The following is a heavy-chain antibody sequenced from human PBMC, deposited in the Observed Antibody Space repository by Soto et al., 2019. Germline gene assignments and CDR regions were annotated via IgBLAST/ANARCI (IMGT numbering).Heavy chain of an antibody. CDR1: GFTFSSYA. CDR2: ISGSGGDK. CDR3: AKDLRSGRYFGGAFDI. D-gene: IGHD1-26*01. Sequence: GGSLRLSCAASGFTFSSYAMSWVRQAPGKGLEWVSAISGSGGDKYYADSVKGRFTISRDNSKNTLYLHMNSLRAEDLAVDDSAKDLRSGRYFGGAFDIWGQGTMVTVSS. J-gene: IGHJ3*02. V-gene: IGHV3-23*01.